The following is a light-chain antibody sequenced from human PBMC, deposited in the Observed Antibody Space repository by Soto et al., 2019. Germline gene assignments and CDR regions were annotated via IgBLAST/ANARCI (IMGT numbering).Light chain of an antibody. CDR1: QTIIGY. Sequence: DIQITQSPSSLSASIVDGVTITCRASQTIIGYLNWYQQKPGKAPRLLINAASNLQSGVPSRFRGSGSETDFTLTITSLQPEDFATYYCQQSYTTPRTFGQGTTGDIK. CDR2: AAS. CDR3: QQSYTTPRT. J-gene: IGKJ1*01. V-gene: IGKV1-39*01.